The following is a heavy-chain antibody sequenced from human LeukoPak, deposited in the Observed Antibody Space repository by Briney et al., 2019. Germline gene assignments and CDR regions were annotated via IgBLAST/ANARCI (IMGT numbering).Heavy chain of an antibody. V-gene: IGHV3-23*01. D-gene: IGHD2-2*01. Sequence: PGGSLGLSCAASGFTFSIYAMNWVRQAPGKGLEWVSGISDSGRNTYYSDSVKGRFTISRDNSESTVYLQMNSLTAEDTAQYYCATGCVGSPNCQTTGYDHWGQGTLVTVSS. CDR3: ATGCVGSPNCQTTGYDH. CDR1: GFTFSIYA. CDR2: ISDSGRNT. J-gene: IGHJ4*02.